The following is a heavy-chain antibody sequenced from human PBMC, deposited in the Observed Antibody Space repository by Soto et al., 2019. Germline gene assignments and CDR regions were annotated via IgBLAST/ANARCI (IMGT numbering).Heavy chain of an antibody. V-gene: IGHV4-34*01. D-gene: IGHD2-8*02. CDR3: ARDKITGLFDY. CDR2: INHSGST. J-gene: IGHJ4*02. Sequence: SETLSVTSAVEGGSFRGYDWTWIRQPPGTGLEWIGEINHSGSTNYNPSLKSRVTISVDTSKNQFSLKLTSVTAADTAVYYCARDKITGLFDYWGQGTLVTVSS. CDR1: GGSFRGYD.